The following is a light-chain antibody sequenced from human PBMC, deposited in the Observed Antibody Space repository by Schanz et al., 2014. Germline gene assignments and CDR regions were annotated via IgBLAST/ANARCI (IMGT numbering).Light chain of an antibody. V-gene: IGLV1-44*01. CDR1: SSNIGSNT. Sequence: QSVLTQPPSASGTPGQRVTISCSGSSSNIGSNTVNWYQQLPGTAPKLLIYSNNQWPSGVPDRFSGSKSGTSASLAITGLQAEDEADYYCQSHDSSLSGVFGGGTKLTVL. CDR3: QSHDSSLSGV. CDR2: SNN. J-gene: IGLJ3*02.